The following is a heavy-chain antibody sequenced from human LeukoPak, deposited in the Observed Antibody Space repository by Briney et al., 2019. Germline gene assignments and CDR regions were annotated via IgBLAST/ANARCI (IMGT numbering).Heavy chain of an antibody. V-gene: IGHV3-23*01. J-gene: IGHJ4*02. D-gene: IGHD4-17*01. CDR2: ISGSGGST. CDR1: GFTFSDYG. Sequence: GGSLRLSCAASGFTFSDYGIHWVRQAPGKGLEWVSAISGSGGSTYYADSVKGRFTISRDNSKNTLYLQMNSLRAEDTAVYYCAKEGADGDYLDYWGQGTLVTVSS. CDR3: AKEGADGDYLDY.